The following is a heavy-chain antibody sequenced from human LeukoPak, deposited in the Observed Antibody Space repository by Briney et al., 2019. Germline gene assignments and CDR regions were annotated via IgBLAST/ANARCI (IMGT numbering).Heavy chain of an antibody. Sequence: ASVKVSCKASGYTFTRNGIGWVRQAPGQGLEWMGWISPYNEYTDYAQKLQDRVIMTTDTSTGTVSLELKSLRSDDTAVYYCAKGLDIVVPYYAMDVWGQGTTVTVSS. CDR1: GYTFTRNG. J-gene: IGHJ6*02. V-gene: IGHV1-18*01. CDR2: ISPYNEYT. CDR3: AKGLDIVVPYYAMDV. D-gene: IGHD2-2*01.